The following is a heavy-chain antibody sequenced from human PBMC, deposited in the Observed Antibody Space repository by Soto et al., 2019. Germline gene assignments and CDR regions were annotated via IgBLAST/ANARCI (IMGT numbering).Heavy chain of an antibody. Sequence: EVQLVESGGGLVKPGGSLRLSCAASGFTFSNAWMSWVRHAPGKGLEWVGRIKSKTDGGTTDYAAPVKGRFTISRDDSKNTLYLQMNSLKTEDTAVYYCTKFVITFGGVIAFDYWGQGTLVTVSS. J-gene: IGHJ4*02. D-gene: IGHD3-16*02. V-gene: IGHV3-15*01. CDR3: TKFVITFGGVIAFDY. CDR2: IKSKTDGGTT. CDR1: GFTFSNAW.